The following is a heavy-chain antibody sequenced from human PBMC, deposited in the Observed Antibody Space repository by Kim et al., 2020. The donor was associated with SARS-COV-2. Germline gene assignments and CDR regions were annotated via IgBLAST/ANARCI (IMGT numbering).Heavy chain of an antibody. V-gene: IGHV3-21*01. D-gene: IGHD5-12*01. CDR1: GFTFSNYN. Sequence: GGSLRLSCAASGFTFSNYNMNWVRQAPGKGLEWVASVSSRATYIYYAQSVRGRFTISRDDAKNSVSLQMNSLRADDSAVYYCVRDRGWLVYFDYWGQGTLVTVSS. J-gene: IGHJ4*02. CDR2: VSSRATYI. CDR3: VRDRGWLVYFDY.